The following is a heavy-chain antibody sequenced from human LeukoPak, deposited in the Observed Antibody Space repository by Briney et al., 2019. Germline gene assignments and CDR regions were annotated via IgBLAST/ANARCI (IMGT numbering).Heavy chain of an antibody. CDR1: GFSFSPYW. V-gene: IGHV3-7*01. Sequence: GGSLRLSCAASGFSFSPYWMSWVRQTPEKGLEFVANIDQGGSVRNYMDSLKGRCTISRDNAKKSLYLEINSLRADDTAVYYCARDPASSSFDLWGRGALVTVSS. J-gene: IGHJ4*02. CDR2: IDQGGSVR. D-gene: IGHD6-13*01. CDR3: ARDPASSSFDL.